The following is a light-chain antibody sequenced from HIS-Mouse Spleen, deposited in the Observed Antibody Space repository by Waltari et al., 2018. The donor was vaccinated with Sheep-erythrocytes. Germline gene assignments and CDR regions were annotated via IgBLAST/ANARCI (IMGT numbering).Light chain of an antibody. CDR3: QAWDSSTAV. CDR1: RSDVGGYNY. CDR2: EVS. Sequence: QSALTQPPSASGSPGQSVTISCTGTRSDVGGYNYVSWYQQHPGKAPKLMIYEVSKRPSGVPDRFSGSKSGNTATLTISGTQAMDEADYYCQAWDSSTAVFGGGTKLTVL. V-gene: IGLV2-8*01. J-gene: IGLJ2*01.